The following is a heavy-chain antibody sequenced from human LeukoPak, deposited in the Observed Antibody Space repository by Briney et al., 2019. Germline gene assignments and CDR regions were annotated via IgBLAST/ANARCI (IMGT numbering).Heavy chain of an antibody. CDR3: ARDAPGVEWLLYDY. Sequence: PSETLSLTCTVSGGSISSSSYYWGWIRQPPGKGLEWIGSIYYSGSTYYNPSLKSRVTISVDTSKNQFSLKLSSVTAADTAVYYCARDAPGVEWLLYDYWGQGTLVTVSS. V-gene: IGHV4-39*07. J-gene: IGHJ4*02. D-gene: IGHD3-3*01. CDR1: GGSISSSSYY. CDR2: IYYSGST.